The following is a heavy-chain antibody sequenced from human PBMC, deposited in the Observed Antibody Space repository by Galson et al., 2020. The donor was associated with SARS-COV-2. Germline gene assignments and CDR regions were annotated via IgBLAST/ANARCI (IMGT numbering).Heavy chain of an antibody. Sequence: SETLSLTCTVSGGSFSSSSYYWGWIRQPPGKGLEWIGEIYHSGRHNYDPSLKSRVSMSVDESKNQFSLKLTSVTAADTAVYYCARRHYDWPFNDYWGQGTLVTVSS. J-gene: IGHJ4*02. CDR3: ARRHYDWPFNDY. CDR2: IYHSGRH. D-gene: IGHD3-9*01. V-gene: IGHV4-61*05. CDR1: GGSFSSSSYY.